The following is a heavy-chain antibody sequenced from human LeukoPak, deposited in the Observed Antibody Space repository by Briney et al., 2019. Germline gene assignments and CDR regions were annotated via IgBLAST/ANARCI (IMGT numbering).Heavy chain of an antibody. CDR2: ISSSGSTI. CDR1: GFTFSSYE. D-gene: IGHD3-22*01. J-gene: IGHJ4*02. CDR3: AREAYYYDSSGYYYPLDY. V-gene: IGHV3-48*03. Sequence: GSLRLSCAASGFTFSSYEMNWVRQAPGKGLEWVSYISSSGSTIYYADSVKGRFTISRDNAKNSLYLQMNSLRAEDTAVYYCAREAYYYDSSGYYYPLDYWGQGTLVTVSS.